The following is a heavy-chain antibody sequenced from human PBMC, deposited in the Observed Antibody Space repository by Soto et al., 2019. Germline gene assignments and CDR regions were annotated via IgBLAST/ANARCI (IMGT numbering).Heavy chain of an antibody. Sequence: QLQLQESGSGLVKPSQTLSLTCAVSGGSIRSGGYSWSWIRQAPGKGLEWIGYVYQSGNAYYNPSLQSRVAMSIDRSKNEFSLRLSSVTAADTAAYYCARVEYDTKPYYSDQWGQGVLVTVSP. J-gene: IGHJ5*02. V-gene: IGHV4-30-2*01. CDR2: VYQSGNA. CDR3: ARVEYDTKPYYSDQ. CDR1: GGSIRSGGYS. D-gene: IGHD3-22*01.